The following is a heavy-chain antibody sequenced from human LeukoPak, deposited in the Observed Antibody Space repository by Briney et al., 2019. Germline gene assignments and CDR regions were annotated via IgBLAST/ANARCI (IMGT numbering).Heavy chain of an antibody. CDR2: VSPNNGDT. CDR3: ATLLWFGDFDY. V-gene: IGHV1-2*02. Sequence: ASVKVSCKASGYLFTGLFIHWVRQAPGQGLEWMGSVSPNNGDTDYAQNFEGRVTMTTDTSTRTANMQLSGLRFDDTAVYYCATLLWFGDFDYWGQGTPVTVSS. CDR1: GYLFTGLF. J-gene: IGHJ4*02. D-gene: IGHD3-10*01.